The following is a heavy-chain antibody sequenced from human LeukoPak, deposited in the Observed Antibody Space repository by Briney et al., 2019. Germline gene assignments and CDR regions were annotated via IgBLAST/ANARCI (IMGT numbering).Heavy chain of an antibody. CDR3: ARGPVVVPAALLGFWFDP. D-gene: IGHD2-2*02. CDR1: GYTFTGYY. Sequence: ASVKVSCKASGYTFTGYYMHWVRQAPGQGLEWMGWINPNSGGTNYAQKFQGRVTMTRDTSISTAYMELSRLRSDDTAVYYCARGPVVVPAALLGFWFDPWGQGTLATVSS. V-gene: IGHV1-2*02. J-gene: IGHJ5*02. CDR2: INPNSGGT.